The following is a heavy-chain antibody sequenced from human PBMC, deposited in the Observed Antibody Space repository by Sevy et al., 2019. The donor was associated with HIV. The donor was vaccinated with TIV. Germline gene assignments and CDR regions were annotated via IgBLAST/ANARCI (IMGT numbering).Heavy chain of an antibody. Sequence: SETLSLTCSVSGGSIGRSDYYWGWIRQPPGKGLEWIGTIYYSSGNSYYNSSLKSRVTISLDTSKNQFSLRLSSVTAAETAVYYCVSGRSSPSLFDFWGQGTLVTVSS. CDR2: IYYSSGNS. V-gene: IGHV4-39*01. CDR1: GGSIGRSDYY. D-gene: IGHD6-19*01. J-gene: IGHJ4*02. CDR3: VSGRSSPSLFDF.